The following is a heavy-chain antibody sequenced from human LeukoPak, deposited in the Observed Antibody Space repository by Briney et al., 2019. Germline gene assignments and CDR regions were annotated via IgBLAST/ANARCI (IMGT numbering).Heavy chain of an antibody. CDR2: IYYSGST. J-gene: IGHJ4*01. D-gene: IGHD2-2*01. CDR3: ARYTQCYSRPSCYYRPYYFGY. V-gene: IGHV4-39*01. Sequence: PSGTLSLTCTVSGGSISSSSYYWGWLRQPPGTGLEWIGSIYYSGSTYYNPSLKSRVTISVDTSKNQFSLKLSSVTAADTAVYYRARYTQCYSRPSCYYRPYYFGYWQHGTVVSVSS. CDR1: GGSISSSSYY.